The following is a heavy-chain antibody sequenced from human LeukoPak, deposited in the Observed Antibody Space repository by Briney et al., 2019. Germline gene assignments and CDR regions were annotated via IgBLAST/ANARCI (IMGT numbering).Heavy chain of an antibody. CDR1: GGSLSSSSYY. D-gene: IGHD3-3*01. V-gene: IGHV4-39*01. CDR2: IYYSGST. Sequence: SETLSLTCTVSGGSLSSSSYYWGWIRQPPGKGLEWIGSIYYSGSTYYNPSLKSRVTISVDTSKNQFSLKLSSVTAADTAVYYCARVPPDDFWSGYPFDYWGQGTLVTVSS. CDR3: ARVPPDDFWSGYPFDY. J-gene: IGHJ4*02.